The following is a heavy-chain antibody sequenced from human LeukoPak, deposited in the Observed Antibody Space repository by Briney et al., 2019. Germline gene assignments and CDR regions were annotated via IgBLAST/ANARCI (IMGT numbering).Heavy chain of an antibody. D-gene: IGHD3-22*01. CDR3: ARGAGNYYDSSGSSHDY. CDR2: IIPILGIA. CDR1: GGTFSSYT. V-gene: IGHV1-69*02. Sequence: SVKVSCKASGGTFSSYTISWVRQAPGQGLEWMGRIIPILGIANYAQKFQGRVTITADKSTSTAYMEPSSLRSEDTAVYYCARGAGNYYDSSGSSHDYWGQGTLVTVSS. J-gene: IGHJ4*02.